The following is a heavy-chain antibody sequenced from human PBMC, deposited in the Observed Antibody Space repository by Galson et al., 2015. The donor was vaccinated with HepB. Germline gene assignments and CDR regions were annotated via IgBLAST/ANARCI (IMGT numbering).Heavy chain of an antibody. Sequence: SLRLSCAASGFNFNDYAMHWVRQIPGEGLEWVSGISSNSDSVHYADSVKGRSNISRDNAKNSLYLQMSSLRAEDTAFYYCAKGTRFWSGYYTGVFDVWGQGTMVTVSS. CDR1: GFNFNDYA. V-gene: IGHV3-9*01. D-gene: IGHD3-3*01. J-gene: IGHJ3*01. CDR3: AKGTRFWSGYYTGVFDV. CDR2: ISSNSDSV.